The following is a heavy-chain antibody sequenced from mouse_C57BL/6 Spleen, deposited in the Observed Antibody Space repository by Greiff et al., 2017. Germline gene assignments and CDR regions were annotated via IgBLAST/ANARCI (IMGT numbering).Heavy chain of an antibody. CDR3: ASLTGTYWYFDV. CDR1: GFTFSDYG. Sequence: EVMLVESGGGLVQPGGSLKLSCAASGFTFSDYGMAWVRQAPRKGPEWVAFISNLAYSIYYADTVTGRFTISRENAKNTLYLEMSSLRSEDTAMYYCASLTGTYWYFDVWGTGTTVTVSS. J-gene: IGHJ1*03. D-gene: IGHD4-1*01. V-gene: IGHV5-15*01. CDR2: ISNLAYSI.